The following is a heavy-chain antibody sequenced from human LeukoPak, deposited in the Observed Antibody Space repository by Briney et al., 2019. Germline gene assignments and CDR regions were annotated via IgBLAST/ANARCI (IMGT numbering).Heavy chain of an antibody. J-gene: IGHJ6*04. CDR1: GYIFNMYG. CDR3: ARALADPIKPYGMNV. V-gene: IGHV1-18*01. Sequence: ASVKDSFKASGYIFNMYGITWVRQAPGQGLEWMGWISAYNGEANYGQKFQDRVTMITDTSTSTAYMELRSLRLDDTAVYFCARALADPIKPYGMNVWGKRATVIVST. D-gene: IGHD5-12*01. CDR2: ISAYNGEA.